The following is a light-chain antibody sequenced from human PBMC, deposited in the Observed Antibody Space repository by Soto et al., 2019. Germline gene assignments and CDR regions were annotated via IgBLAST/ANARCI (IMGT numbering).Light chain of an antibody. V-gene: IGKV2-24*01. CDR3: MQATQFPHYT. CDR1: QSLVHSDGNTY. Sequence: DIVMTQTPLSSPVTRGQPASISCRSSQSLVHSDGNTYLSWLHQRPGQPPRLLIYKVSHRLSGVPDRFSGSGAGTHFTLKISRVEAEDVGVYYFMQATQFPHYTFGQGTKLEIK. J-gene: IGKJ2*01. CDR2: KVS.